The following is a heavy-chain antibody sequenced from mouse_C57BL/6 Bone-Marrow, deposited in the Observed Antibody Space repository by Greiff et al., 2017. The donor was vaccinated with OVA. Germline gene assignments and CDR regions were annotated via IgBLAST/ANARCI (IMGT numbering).Heavy chain of an antibody. Sequence: EVQGVESGGGLVQPGGSLKLSCAASGFTFSDYYMYWVRQTPEKRLEWVAYISNGGGSTYYPDTVKGRFTISRDNAKNTLYLQMSRLKSEDTAMYYCARRGADSSGYGYYAMDYWGQGTSVTVSS. CDR1: GFTFSDYY. CDR2: ISNGGGST. J-gene: IGHJ4*01. CDR3: ARRGADSSGYGYYAMDY. V-gene: IGHV5-12*01. D-gene: IGHD3-2*02.